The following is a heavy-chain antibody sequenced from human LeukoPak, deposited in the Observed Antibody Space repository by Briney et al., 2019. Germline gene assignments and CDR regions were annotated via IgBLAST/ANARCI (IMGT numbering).Heavy chain of an antibody. CDR2: INPNSGGT. V-gene: IGHV1-2*02. J-gene: IGHJ5*02. CDR1: GYTLTGYY. Sequence: ASVKVSCKASGYTLTGYYMHWVRQAPGQGLEWMGWINPNSGGTNYAQKFQGRVTMTRDTSISTAYMELSRLRSDDTAVYYCAGSVGIVVVVAATRRWFDPWGQGTLVTVSS. CDR3: AGSVGIVVVVAATRRWFDP. D-gene: IGHD2-15*01.